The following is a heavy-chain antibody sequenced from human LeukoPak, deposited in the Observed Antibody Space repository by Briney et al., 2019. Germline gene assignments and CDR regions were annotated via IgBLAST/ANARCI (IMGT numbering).Heavy chain of an antibody. J-gene: IGHJ5*02. CDR1: GFSFSGYS. CDR2: ISSSSSYI. CDR3: AREADRYDYVWGSYRQTNWFDP. Sequence: GGSLRLSCAASGFSFSGYSMNWVRQAPGKGLEWVSSISSSSSYIYYADSVKGRFTISRDNAKNSLYLQMNSLRAEDTAVYYCAREADRYDYVWGSYRQTNWFDPWGQGTLVTVSS. V-gene: IGHV3-21*01. D-gene: IGHD3-16*02.